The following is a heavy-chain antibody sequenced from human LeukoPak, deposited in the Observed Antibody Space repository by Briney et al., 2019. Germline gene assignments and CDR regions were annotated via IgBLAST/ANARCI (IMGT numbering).Heavy chain of an antibody. CDR1: GYTFTSYG. Sequence: ASVKVSCKASGYTFTSYGISWVRQAPGQGLEWMGWISAYNGNTNYAQKLQGRVTMTTDTSTSTAYMELRSLRSDDTAVYYCARVRLLYYYYYMDVWGKGTTVTVSS. V-gene: IGHV1-18*01. D-gene: IGHD1-26*01. J-gene: IGHJ6*03. CDR3: ARVRLLYYYYYMDV. CDR2: ISAYNGNT.